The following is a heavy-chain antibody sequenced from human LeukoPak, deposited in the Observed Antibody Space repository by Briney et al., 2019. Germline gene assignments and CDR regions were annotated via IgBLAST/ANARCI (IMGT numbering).Heavy chain of an antibody. Sequence: GESLKISCKGSGYCFTSYWIGWVRQMPGKGLEWVGIIHPGDSDTRYRPSFQGQVTISADKSISTAYLQWSSLKASDTAMYCCARGASSSWYGIYYYFYMDVWGKGTTVTVSS. D-gene: IGHD6-13*01. CDR1: GYCFTSYW. V-gene: IGHV5-51*01. J-gene: IGHJ6*03. CDR3: ARGASSSWYGIYYYFYMDV. CDR2: IHPGDSDT.